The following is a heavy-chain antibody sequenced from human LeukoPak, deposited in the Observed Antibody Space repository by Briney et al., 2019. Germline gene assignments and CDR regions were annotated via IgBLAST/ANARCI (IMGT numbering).Heavy chain of an antibody. J-gene: IGHJ4*02. Sequence: SETLSLTCAVYGGSFSGYYWSWIRQPPGKGLEWIGEINHSGSTNYNPSLKSRVTISVDTSKNQFSLKLSSVTAADTAVYYCERVFKQLVTIDYWGQGTLVTVSS. CDR2: INHSGST. V-gene: IGHV4-34*01. D-gene: IGHD6-6*01. CDR3: ERVFKQLVTIDY. CDR1: GGSFSGYY.